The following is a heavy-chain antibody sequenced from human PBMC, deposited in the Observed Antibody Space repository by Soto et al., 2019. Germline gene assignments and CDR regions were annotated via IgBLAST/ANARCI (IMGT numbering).Heavy chain of an antibody. CDR3: ARDAQSSISGYDYFFDY. V-gene: IGHV3-48*02. CDR1: DFSLSTYS. CDR2: INSGYTTV. D-gene: IGHD3-22*01. J-gene: IGHJ4*02. Sequence: PGGSLRLSCAASDFSLSTYSMNWVRQAPGKGLEWVSHINSGYTTVYADSVKGRFTISRDNAKNSVYLQMSSLRDEDTAVYYCARDAQSSISGYDYFFDYWGQGT.